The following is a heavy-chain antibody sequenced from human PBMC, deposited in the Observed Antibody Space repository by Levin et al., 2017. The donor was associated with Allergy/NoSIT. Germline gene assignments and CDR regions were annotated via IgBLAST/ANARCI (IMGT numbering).Heavy chain of an antibody. J-gene: IGHJ4*02. Sequence: KVSCEGSGYSFTTYWISWVRQLPGKGLEWMGRIDPTDSYTNYSPSFQGHVTISADKPINTAYLQWSSLKASDTAIYYCARDRDSGGDYWGQGTLVTVSS. D-gene: IGHD4-17*01. V-gene: IGHV5-10-1*01. CDR2: IDPTDSYT. CDR3: ARDRDSGGDY. CDR1: GYSFTTYW.